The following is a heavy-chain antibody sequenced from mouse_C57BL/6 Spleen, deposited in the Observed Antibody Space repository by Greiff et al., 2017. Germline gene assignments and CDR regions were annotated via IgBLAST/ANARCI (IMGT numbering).Heavy chain of an antibody. V-gene: IGHV5-16*01. CDR2: INYDGSST. Sequence: EVKLVESEGGLVQPGSSLNLSCTASGFTFSDSYMAWVRQVPEKGLEWVANINYDGSSTYYLDSLKSRFIISRDSAKNRLYLQMSSLKSEDTATYYCARGRRRDYWGQGTSVTVSS. CDR1: GFTFSDSY. CDR3: ARGRRRDY. J-gene: IGHJ4*01.